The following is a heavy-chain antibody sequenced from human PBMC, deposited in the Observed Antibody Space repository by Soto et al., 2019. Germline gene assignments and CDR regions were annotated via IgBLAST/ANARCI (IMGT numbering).Heavy chain of an antibody. CDR1: GYTFSNFW. Sequence: GDSLKISCQCSGYTFSNFWIGWVRQLPGKGLEWMGIIYPGDHETRYSPSFHGKVTISADKSINTAYLQWNSLEASDTAFYFCARRPRSSQYFDDWGQGALVTVSS. D-gene: IGHD6-13*01. J-gene: IGHJ4*02. CDR3: ARRPRSSQYFDD. CDR2: IYPGDHET. V-gene: IGHV5-51*01.